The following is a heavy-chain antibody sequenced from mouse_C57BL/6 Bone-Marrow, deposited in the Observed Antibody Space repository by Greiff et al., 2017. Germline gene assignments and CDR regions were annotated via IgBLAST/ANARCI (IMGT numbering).Heavy chain of an antibody. Sequence: QVQLQQPGAELVKPGASVKLSCKASGYTFTSYWLHWVKQRPGQGLEWIGMIHPNSGSTNYNEKFKSKATLTVDQSSSTAYMQLSSLTSEDSAVYYCARSAFITTAVAGGFAYWGQGTLVTVSA. D-gene: IGHD1-1*01. J-gene: IGHJ3*01. CDR3: ARSAFITTAVAGGFAY. CDR1: GYTFTSYW. CDR2: IHPNSGST. V-gene: IGHV1-64*01.